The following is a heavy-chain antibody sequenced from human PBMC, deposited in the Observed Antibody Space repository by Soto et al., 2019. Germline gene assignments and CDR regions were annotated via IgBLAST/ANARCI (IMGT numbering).Heavy chain of an antibody. CDR1: EFSLSTSGVA. J-gene: IGHJ3*02. Sequence: QITLKESGPTLVKPTQTLTLTCTFSEFSLSTSGVAVGWIRQPPGKALEWLALIYWDDDRRYSSFLKSRFTITKDSSKNQVVLTMINMDPVDTATYYCTHMRSYYGSGRHAFDIWGQGTMVTVSS. D-gene: IGHD3-10*01. CDR2: IYWDDDR. V-gene: IGHV2-5*02. CDR3: THMRSYYGSGRHAFDI.